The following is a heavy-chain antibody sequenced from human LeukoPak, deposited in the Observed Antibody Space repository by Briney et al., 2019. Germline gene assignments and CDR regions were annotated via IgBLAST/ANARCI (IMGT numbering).Heavy chain of an antibody. J-gene: IGHJ4*02. CDR2: IIPIFGTA. V-gene: IGHV1-69*13. Sequence: SVKVSCKASGGTFSSYAISWVRQAPGQGLEWMGGIIPIFGTANYAQKFQGRVTITADEFTSTAYMELSSLRSEDTAVYYCASGRTSSGWLFDYWGQGTLVTVSS. CDR3: ASGRTSSGWLFDY. CDR1: GGTFSSYA. D-gene: IGHD6-19*01.